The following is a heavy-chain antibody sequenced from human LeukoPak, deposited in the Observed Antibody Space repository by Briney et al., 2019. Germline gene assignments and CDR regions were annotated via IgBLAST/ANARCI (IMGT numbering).Heavy chain of an antibody. D-gene: IGHD3-3*02. CDR3: ARDSTFSYYYYYMDV. Sequence: ASVKVSCKASGYTFTGYYIHWVRQAPGQGLEWMGWIKPSSGGTNYAQNFQGRVTMTRDTSINTAYMELRSLRSDDTAVYYCARDSTFSYYYYYMDVWGKGTTVTISS. CDR2: IKPSSGGT. CDR1: GYTFTGYY. V-gene: IGHV1-2*02. J-gene: IGHJ6*03.